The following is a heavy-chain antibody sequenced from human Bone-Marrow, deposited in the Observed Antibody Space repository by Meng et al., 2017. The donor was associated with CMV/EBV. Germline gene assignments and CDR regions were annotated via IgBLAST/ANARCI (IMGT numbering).Heavy chain of an antibody. CDR1: GGSISSRNYY. D-gene: IGHD3-9*01. CDR2: ISWSGST. CDR3: AREGRILEAFDM. V-gene: IGHV4-39*07. J-gene: IGHJ3*02. Sequence: SETLSLTCTVSGGSISSRNYYWGWIRQPPGKRLEWIGAISWSGSTNHNPSLKSRVTMSVDTDKNQFSLKLSSVTAADTAVYYCAREGRILEAFDMWGQGTVVTVSS.